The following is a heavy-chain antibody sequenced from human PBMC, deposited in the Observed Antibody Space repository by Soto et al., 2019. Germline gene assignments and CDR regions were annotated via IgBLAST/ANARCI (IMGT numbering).Heavy chain of an antibody. J-gene: IGHJ6*02. CDR1: GYIFVNYG. Sequence: QVQLVQSGDEVKKPGASVKVSCKASGYIFVNYGIAWVLQAPGQGLEWMGWISPYTGNTHSATKVQGRLTMTTDTSTSTAYMDLGSLTSVDTAVYYCVMVDNYVTPTPQDVWGQGTTVTVSS. CDR2: ISPYTGNT. D-gene: IGHD3-16*01. V-gene: IGHV1-18*01. CDR3: VMVDNYVTPTPQDV.